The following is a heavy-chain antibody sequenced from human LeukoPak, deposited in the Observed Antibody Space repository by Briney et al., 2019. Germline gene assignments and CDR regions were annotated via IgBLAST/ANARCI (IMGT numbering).Heavy chain of an antibody. CDR3: ARAGYCSSTSCYTGEHDY. J-gene: IGHJ4*02. CDR1: GGSVNSGGYS. CDR2: IYHSGST. D-gene: IGHD2-2*02. V-gene: IGHV4-30-2*01. Sequence: SQTLSLTCAVSGGSVNSGGYSWSWIRQPPGKGLEWIGYIYHSGSTYYNPSLKSRVTISVDRSKNQFSLKLSSVTAADTAVYYCARAGYCSSTSCYTGEHDYWGQGTLVTVSS.